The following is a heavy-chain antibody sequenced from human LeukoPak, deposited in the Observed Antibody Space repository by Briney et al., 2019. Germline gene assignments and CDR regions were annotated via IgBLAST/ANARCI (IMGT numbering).Heavy chain of an antibody. CDR2: ISAYNDNA. CDR3: ARSTLGIEFDY. V-gene: IGHV1-18*01. D-gene: IGHD7-27*01. CDR1: GYSFTNYG. J-gene: IGHJ4*02. Sequence: ASVKVSCKASGYSFTNYGISWVRQAPGQGLEWMGWISAYNDNAHYEQGLEGRVTMTSETSTGTAYMELRSLRSDDTAVYYCARSTLGIEFDYWGQGSLVTVSS.